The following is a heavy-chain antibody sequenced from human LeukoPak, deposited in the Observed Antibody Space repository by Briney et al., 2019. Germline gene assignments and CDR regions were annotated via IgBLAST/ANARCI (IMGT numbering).Heavy chain of an antibody. D-gene: IGHD3-10*01. CDR1: GGSISSSAYH. CDR3: ARRDTMVRGVKFHY. Sequence: SSETLSLTCTVSGGSISSSAYHWGWIRQPPGKGLEWIGSIHIGGSTYYNPSFKSRVTISVDTSKNQFSLKLRSVTAADTAMYYCARRDTMVRGVKFHYWGQGTLVTVSS. CDR2: IHIGGST. V-gene: IGHV4-39*01. J-gene: IGHJ4*02.